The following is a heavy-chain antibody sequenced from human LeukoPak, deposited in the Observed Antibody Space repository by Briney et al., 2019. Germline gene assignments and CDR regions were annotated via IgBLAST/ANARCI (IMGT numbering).Heavy chain of an antibody. CDR2: IYHSAST. V-gene: IGHV4-38-2*01. CDR1: GYSISSGYY. D-gene: IGHD3-3*01. Sequence: SETLSLTCAVSGYSISSGYYWGWIRQPPGKGLEWIGSIYHSASTYYNPSLKSRVTISVDTSKNQFSLKLSSVTAADTAVYYCARLDKGITIFGVVSYWGQGTLVTVSS. CDR3: ARLDKGITIFGVVSY. J-gene: IGHJ4*02.